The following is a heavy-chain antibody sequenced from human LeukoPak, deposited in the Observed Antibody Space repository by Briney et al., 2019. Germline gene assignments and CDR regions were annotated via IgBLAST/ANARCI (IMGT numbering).Heavy chain of an antibody. CDR2: INHSGTT. Sequence: SETLSLTCAVYGGSFSGYYWSWIRQPPGKGLEWIGEINHSGTTNYNPSLKSRVTISVDTSKNQFSLKLSSVTAADTAVYYCARGRRKSYYYDSSGYHSRTDAFDIWGQGTLVTVSS. D-gene: IGHD3-22*01. J-gene: IGHJ3*02. CDR3: ARGRRKSYYYDSSGYHSRTDAFDI. V-gene: IGHV4-34*01. CDR1: GGSFSGYY.